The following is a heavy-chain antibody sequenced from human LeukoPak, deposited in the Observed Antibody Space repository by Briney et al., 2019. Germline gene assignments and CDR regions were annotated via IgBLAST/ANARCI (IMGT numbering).Heavy chain of an antibody. J-gene: IGHJ4*02. D-gene: IGHD5-12*01. V-gene: IGHV4-59*01. Sequence: SEXLXXXCTVSGGSISSYYWSWIRQPPGKGLEWIGYIYYSGSTNYNPSLKSRVTISVDTSKNQFSLKLSSVTAADTAVYYCAREYSGYVGGFDYWGQGTLVTVSS. CDR3: AREYSGYVGGFDY. CDR1: GGSISSYY. CDR2: IYYSGST.